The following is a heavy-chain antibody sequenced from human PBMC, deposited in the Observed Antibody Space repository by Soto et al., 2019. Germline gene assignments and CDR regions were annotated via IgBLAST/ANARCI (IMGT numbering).Heavy chain of an antibody. CDR1: GGSISSGDYY. CDR3: AREGNYDSVGYYRGNAFDI. Sequence: SETLSLTCSVSGGSISSGDYYWSWIRQPPGKGLEWIGFIYYSGSTYYNPSLKSRVTISLDTSRNLFSLNLSSVTAADTAVYYCAREGNYDSVGYYRGNAFDIWGQGTMVTV. CDR2: IYYSGST. V-gene: IGHV4-30-4*01. D-gene: IGHD3-22*01. J-gene: IGHJ3*02.